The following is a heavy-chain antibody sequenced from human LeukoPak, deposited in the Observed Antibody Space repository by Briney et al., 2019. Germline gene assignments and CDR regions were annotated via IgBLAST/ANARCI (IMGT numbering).Heavy chain of an antibody. CDR1: GYTFTSNY. CDR2: IYPRDGST. Sequence: GASVKVSCTASGYTFTSNYIHWVRQAPGQGLEWMGMIYPRDGSTSYAQKFQGRVTVTRDTSMSTVHMELSGLRSEDTAVYYCARDQEGFDYWGQGTLVTVSS. J-gene: IGHJ4*02. V-gene: IGHV1-46*01. CDR3: ARDQEGFDY.